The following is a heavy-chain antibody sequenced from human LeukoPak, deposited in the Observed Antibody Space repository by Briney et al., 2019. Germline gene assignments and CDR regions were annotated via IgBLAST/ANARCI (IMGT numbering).Heavy chain of an antibody. CDR1: GFTFSSDG. CDR3: AKGMSRDSYYFDY. J-gene: IGHJ4*02. V-gene: IGHV3-30*02. D-gene: IGHD5-24*01. Sequence: GGSLKLSCATSGFTFSSDGIHWVRQAPGKGLEWVSIISYDANAKHYADSVKGRFLISRDNTKNTVYPEMSSLRPEDTAVYYCAKGMSRDSYYFDYWGQGTLVTVSS. CDR2: ISYDANAK.